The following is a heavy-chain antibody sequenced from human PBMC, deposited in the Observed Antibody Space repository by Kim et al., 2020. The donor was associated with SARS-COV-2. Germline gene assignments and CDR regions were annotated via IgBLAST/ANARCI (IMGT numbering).Heavy chain of an antibody. Sequence: SETLSLTCTVYGVSMITNDYFWAWIRQSPGKGLEWIGTISYTGNTYYSPSLESRVTISVDTSKSQFSLQVSSVTAPDTVIDYCAGHGGGWSSGVRGGGAWGQGVLVTVSS. J-gene: IGHJ5*02. CDR1: GVSMITNDYF. D-gene: IGHD2-21*01. CDR2: ISYTGNT. CDR3: AGHGGGWSSGVRGGGA. V-gene: IGHV4-39*01.